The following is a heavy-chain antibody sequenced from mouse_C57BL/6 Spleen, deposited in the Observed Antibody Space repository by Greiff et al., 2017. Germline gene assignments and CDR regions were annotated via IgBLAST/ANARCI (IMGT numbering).Heavy chain of an antibody. D-gene: IGHD2-5*01. Sequence: DVQLVESGGGLVKPGGSLKLSCAASGFTFSDYGMHWVRQAPEKGLEWVAYISSGSSTIYYADTVKGRFTISRDNAKNTLFLQMTSLRSEDTAMYYCARAPYYSKGYFDVWGTGTTVTVSS. CDR1: GFTFSDYG. V-gene: IGHV5-17*01. CDR3: ARAPYYSKGYFDV. J-gene: IGHJ1*03. CDR2: ISSGSSTI.